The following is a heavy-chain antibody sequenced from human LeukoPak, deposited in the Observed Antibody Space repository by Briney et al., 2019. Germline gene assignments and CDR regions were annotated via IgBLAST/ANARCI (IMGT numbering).Heavy chain of an antibody. CDR2: INHSGST. Sequence: KTSETLSLTCAVYGGSFSGYYWSWIRQPPGKGLEWIGEINHSGSTNYNPSLKSRVTISVDTSKNQFSLKLSSVTAADAAVYYCARGEWEIGLFFDYWGQGTLVTVSS. CDR1: GGSFSGYY. V-gene: IGHV4-34*01. J-gene: IGHJ4*02. D-gene: IGHD1-26*01. CDR3: ARGEWEIGLFFDY.